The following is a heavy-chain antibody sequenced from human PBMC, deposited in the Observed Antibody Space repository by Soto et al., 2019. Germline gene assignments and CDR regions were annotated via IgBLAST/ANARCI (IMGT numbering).Heavy chain of an antibody. CDR3: ARDYDILTGPRTCFDY. CDR2: ISAYNGNA. Sequence: ASVKVSCKASGYTFTSYGISWVRQAPGQGLEWMGWISAYNGNANYAQKLQGRVTMTTDTSTSTAYMELRSLRSDDTAVYYCARDYDILTGPRTCFDYWGQGTLVTVSS. V-gene: IGHV1-18*01. CDR1: GYTFTSYG. D-gene: IGHD3-9*01. J-gene: IGHJ4*02.